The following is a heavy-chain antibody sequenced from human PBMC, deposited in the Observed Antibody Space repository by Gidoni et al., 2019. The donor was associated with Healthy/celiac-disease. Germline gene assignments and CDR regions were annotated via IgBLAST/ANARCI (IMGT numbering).Heavy chain of an antibody. Sequence: QVQLQESGPGLVKPSQTLSLTCTVSGGSISSGGYYWSWIRQHPGKGLEWIGYIYYSGSTYYNPSLKSRVTISVDTSKNQFSLKLSSVTAADTAVYYCARVLVGDGYNSGAFDIWGQGTMVTVSS. CDR3: ARVLVGDGYNSGAFDI. J-gene: IGHJ3*02. D-gene: IGHD1-26*01. CDR1: GGSISSGGYY. V-gene: IGHV4-31*03. CDR2: IYYSGST.